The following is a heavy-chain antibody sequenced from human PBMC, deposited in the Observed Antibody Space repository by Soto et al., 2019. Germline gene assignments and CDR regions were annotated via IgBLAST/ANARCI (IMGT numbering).Heavy chain of an antibody. CDR2: IYDSGST. V-gene: IGHV4-61*01. CDR3: ARGATVVTFFDY. Sequence: QVQLQESGPGLVKPSETLSLTCTVSGGSISSGSYYWSWIRQPPGKRLEWIGYIYDSGSTTYSPSLKSRVSISIDTSKNPFSLNLSSVTAADAAVYYCARGATVVTFFDYWGQGSLVTVSS. D-gene: IGHD2-21*02. CDR1: GGSISSGSYY. J-gene: IGHJ4*02.